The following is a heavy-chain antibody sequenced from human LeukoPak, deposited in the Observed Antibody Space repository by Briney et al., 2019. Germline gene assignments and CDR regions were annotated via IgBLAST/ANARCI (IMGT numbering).Heavy chain of an antibody. CDR2: ISYDGSNK. V-gene: IGHV3-30*04. CDR3: ARGLLGNSQRGYFDF. Sequence: GRSLRLSCAASGFTFTSYAMYWVRQAPGKGLEWVAVISYDGSNKYYADSVKGRFTISRDHSKNTLYLQMNSLRAEDTSVYYCARGLLGNSQRGYFDFWGRGTLVTVSS. CDR1: GFTFTSYA. D-gene: IGHD4-23*01. J-gene: IGHJ4*02.